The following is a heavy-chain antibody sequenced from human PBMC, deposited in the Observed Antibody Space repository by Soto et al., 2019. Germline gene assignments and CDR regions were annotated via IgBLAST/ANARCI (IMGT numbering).Heavy chain of an antibody. V-gene: IGHV1-69*12. CDR1: GGTFSSYA. CDR2: IIPIFGTA. J-gene: IGHJ6*02. Sequence: QVQLVQSGAEVKKPGSSVKVSCKASGGTFSSYAISWVRQAPGQGLEWMGGIIPIFGTANYAQKFQGRVMMTAGDSTSTAYMALSSRRSEDTAVYYCASSRSTRYHYGMDVWGQGTTVTVSS. CDR3: ASSRSTRYHYGMDV. D-gene: IGHD4-17*01.